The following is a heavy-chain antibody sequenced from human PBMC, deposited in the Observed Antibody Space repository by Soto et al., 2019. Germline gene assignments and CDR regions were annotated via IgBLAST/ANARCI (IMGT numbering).Heavy chain of an antibody. CDR2: ISTYSGDT. V-gene: IGHV1-18*01. CDR1: GYTFFTYD. J-gene: IGHJ5*02. CDR3: ARHHGPTTSENWFDP. D-gene: IGHD5-12*01. Sequence: QVHLAQSGVEVKTPGASVKVSCRASGYTFFTYDISWVRQAPGQGLEWMGWISTYSGDTKYAQKFQGRVTMTTDTSTTTAYLELRSLRSDDTAVYYCARHHGPTTSENWFDPWGQGTLVTVSS.